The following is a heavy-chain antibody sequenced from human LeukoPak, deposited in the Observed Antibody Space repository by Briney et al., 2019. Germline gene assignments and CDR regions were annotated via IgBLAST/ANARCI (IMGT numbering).Heavy chain of an antibody. J-gene: IGHJ3*02. Sequence: PSETLSLTCTVYGGSIDNFYWSWIRQSPGKGLEWIGYPYYTGITNSNPSLRRRVTISLDTSKNQFSLNLSSVTAADTAVYYCARERSSYGAFEIWNQGTMATVSS. CDR3: ARERSSYGAFEI. CDR2: PYYTGIT. D-gene: IGHD5-18*01. V-gene: IGHV4-59*12. CDR1: GGSIDNFY.